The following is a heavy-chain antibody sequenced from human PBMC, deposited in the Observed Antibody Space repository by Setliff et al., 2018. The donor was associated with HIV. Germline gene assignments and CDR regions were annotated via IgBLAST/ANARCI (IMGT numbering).Heavy chain of an antibody. CDR3: ARDSASPLYSGIYYAISFFDY. V-gene: IGHV3-20*04. D-gene: IGHD1-26*01. CDR1: GFKFDDYG. J-gene: IGHJ4*02. Sequence: GGSLRLSCAASGFKFDDYGMNWVRQAPGKGLEWVSGINGNGGSTGYADSVKGRFTISRDNAKNSLYLEMNTLRAEDTALYYCARDSASPLYSGIYYAISFFDYWGQGSLVTV. CDR2: INGNGGST.